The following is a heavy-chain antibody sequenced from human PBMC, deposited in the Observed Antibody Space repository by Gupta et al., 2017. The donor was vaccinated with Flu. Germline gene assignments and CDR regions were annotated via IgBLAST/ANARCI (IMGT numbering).Heavy chain of an antibody. CDR3: AKDREVGATCFDY. CDR1: GFTFSSYG. J-gene: IGHJ4*02. D-gene: IGHD1-26*01. Sequence: QVQLVESGGGVVQPGRSLRLSCAASGFTFSSYGMHWVRQAPGKGLEWVAVISYDGSNKYYADSVKGRFTISRDNSKNTLYLQMNSLRAEDTAVYYCAKDREVGATCFDYWGQGTLVPVSS. CDR2: ISYDGSNK. V-gene: IGHV3-30*18.